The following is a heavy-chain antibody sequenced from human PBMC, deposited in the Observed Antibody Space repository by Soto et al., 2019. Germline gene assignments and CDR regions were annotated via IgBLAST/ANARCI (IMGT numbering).Heavy chain of an antibody. J-gene: IGHJ5*01. V-gene: IGHV3-7*01. CDR1: GFTFSNYW. D-gene: IGHD3-3*01. CDR2: IKQDGSEK. Sequence: EVQLVESGGGLVQPGGSLRLSCAASGFTFSNYWMSWVRQAPGKGLEWVANIKQDGSEKYYVDSVKGRFTISRDNAKNTLYLQMNSLRAEDTAVYYCAKAGGRVLGWLFGPPYDWFDSWGQGTLVTVSS. CDR3: AKAGGRVLGWLFGPPYDWFDS.